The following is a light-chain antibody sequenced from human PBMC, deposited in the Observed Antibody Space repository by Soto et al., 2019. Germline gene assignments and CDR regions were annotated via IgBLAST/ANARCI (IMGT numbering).Light chain of an antibody. CDR3: AAWDDSLNGVL. CDR1: SSNVGINT. CDR2: SNN. J-gene: IGLJ2*01. Sequence: QSVLTQPPSVSGTLGQRVTISCSGSSSNVGINTVNWYQQLPGTAPKVLIYSNNQRPSRVPDRFSGSKSGTSASLAVSGLQSEDEAIYYCAAWDDSLNGVLFGGGTKLTVL. V-gene: IGLV1-44*01.